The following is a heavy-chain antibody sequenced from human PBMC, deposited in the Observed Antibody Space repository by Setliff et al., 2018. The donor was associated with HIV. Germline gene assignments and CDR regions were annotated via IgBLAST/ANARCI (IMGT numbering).Heavy chain of an antibody. V-gene: IGHV4-59*11. CDR3: ARDVGLCGVDCWPYFYFDL. Sequence: PSETLSLTCTISGGFISNHYWNWIRQPPGKGLEWIGSTHFSGSSYYSPSLKSRVTISLDTSKNQFSLKLSSMTAADTAVYYCARDVGLCGVDCWPYFYFDLWGRGNLVTVSS. J-gene: IGHJ2*01. CDR1: GGFISNHY. CDR2: THFSGSS. D-gene: IGHD2-21*02.